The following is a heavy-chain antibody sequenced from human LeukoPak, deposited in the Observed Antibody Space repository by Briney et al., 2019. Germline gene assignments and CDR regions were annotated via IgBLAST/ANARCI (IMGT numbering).Heavy chain of an antibody. J-gene: IGHJ5*02. CDR3: ARDNSVGDYAWWFDP. Sequence: ASVKVSCKSSGYTFTSYYMHWVRQAPGQGLEWMGLINPSGGTTRYAQKFQGRVTMTRDLSTSTDYMELSSLRSDDTAVYFCARDNSVGDYAWWFDPWGQGTLVTVSS. CDR1: GYTFTSYY. V-gene: IGHV1-46*01. CDR2: INPSGGTT. D-gene: IGHD1-26*01.